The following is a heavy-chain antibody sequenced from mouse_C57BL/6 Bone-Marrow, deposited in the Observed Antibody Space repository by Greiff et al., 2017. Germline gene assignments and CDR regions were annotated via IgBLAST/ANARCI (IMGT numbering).Heavy chain of an antibody. Sequence: QVQLKESGPGLVQPSQSLSITCTASGFSLTSYGVHWVRQSPGKGLEWLGGLWRGGSTDYNAAFISRLSISKVNSKSQVFFKMNSLQADDTARYYCARKGHYYGSSCDDWGQGTTRTVSS. V-gene: IGHV2-2*01. J-gene: IGHJ2*01. D-gene: IGHD1-1*01. CDR3: ARKGHYYGSSCDD. CDR2: LWRGGST. CDR1: GFSLTSYG.